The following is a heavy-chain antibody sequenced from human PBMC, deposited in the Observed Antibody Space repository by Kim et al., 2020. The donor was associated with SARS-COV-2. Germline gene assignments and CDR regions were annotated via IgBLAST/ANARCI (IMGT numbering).Heavy chain of an antibody. V-gene: IGHV3-23*01. Sequence: GGSLRLSCAASGFTFSSYAMTWVRQAPGKGLEWVSAISGNGNYIYYADSVRGRFTVSRDNSKNTQFLQMNSLRAEDTAVYYCGKNGVHVCDGYW. CDR2: ISGNGNYI. CDR3: GKNGVHVCDGYW. J-gene: IGHJ2*01. CDR1: GFTFSSYA. D-gene: IGHD3-16*01.